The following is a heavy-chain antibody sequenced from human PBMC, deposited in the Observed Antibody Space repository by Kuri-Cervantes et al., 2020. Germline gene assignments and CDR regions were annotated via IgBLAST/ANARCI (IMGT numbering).Heavy chain of an antibody. CDR1: GFTFSSYG. CDR2: IWYDGSNK. V-gene: IGHV3-33*08. Sequence: GESLKISCAASGFTFSSYGMHWVRQAPGKGLEWVAVIWYDGSNKYYADSVKGRFTISRDNSKNTLYLQMNSLRAEDTAVYYCARLSPGDYYYGMDVWGQGTTVTVS. CDR3: ARLSPGDYYYGMDV. J-gene: IGHJ6*02.